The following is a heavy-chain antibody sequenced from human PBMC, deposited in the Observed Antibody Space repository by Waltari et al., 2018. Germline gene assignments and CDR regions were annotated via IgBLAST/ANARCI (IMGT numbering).Heavy chain of an antibody. CDR1: GGSISSSSYY. J-gene: IGHJ6*02. CDR2: IYYSGST. D-gene: IGHD4-4*01. Sequence: QLQLQESGPGLVKPSETLSLTCTVSGGSISSSSYYWGWIRQPPGKGLEWIGSIYYSGSTYSNPSLKSRVTISVDTSKNQFSLKLSSVTAADTAVYYCARGPAAHDYSNYRAYYYGMDVWGQGTTVTVSS. V-gene: IGHV4-39*07. CDR3: ARGPAAHDYSNYRAYYYGMDV.